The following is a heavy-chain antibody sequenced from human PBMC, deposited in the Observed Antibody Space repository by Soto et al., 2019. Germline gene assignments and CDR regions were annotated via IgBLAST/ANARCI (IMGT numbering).Heavy chain of an antibody. V-gene: IGHV3-30*14. D-gene: IGHD3-10*01. J-gene: IGHJ6*02. Sequence: GGSLRLSCAASGFTFSSYAMHWVRQAPGKGLEWVAVISYDGSNKYYADPVKGRFTISRDNSKNTLYLQMNSLRAEDTAVYYCARDGWFGEFMGAFKYGMDVWGQGTTVTVS. CDR3: ARDGWFGEFMGAFKYGMDV. CDR2: ISYDGSNK. CDR1: GFTFSSYA.